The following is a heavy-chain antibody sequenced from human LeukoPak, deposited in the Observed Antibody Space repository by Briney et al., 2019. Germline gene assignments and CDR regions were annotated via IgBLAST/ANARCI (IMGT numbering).Heavy chain of an antibody. Sequence: SETLSLTCTVSGGSISSSSYYWGWIRQPPGKGLEWIGSIYYSGSTYYNPSIKSRVTISVDTSKNQFSLKLSSVTAADTAVYYCARGYCSGGSCYSYYYYNYMDVWGKGTTVTVSS. D-gene: IGHD2-15*01. V-gene: IGHV4-39*07. CDR3: ARGYCSGGSCYSYYYYNYMDV. CDR1: GGSISSSSYY. CDR2: IYYSGST. J-gene: IGHJ6*03.